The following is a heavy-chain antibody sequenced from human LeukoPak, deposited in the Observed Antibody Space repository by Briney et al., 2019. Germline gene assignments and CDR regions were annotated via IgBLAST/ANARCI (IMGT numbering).Heavy chain of an antibody. CDR3: ARGSGYYYDTSSVDY. V-gene: IGHV3-21*01. J-gene: IGHJ4*02. D-gene: IGHD3-22*01. Sequence: GGSLRLSCAASGFTFSIYSMNWVRQAPGKGLEWVSSISSSSTCIYYADSVKGRFTISRDNAKNSLFLQMNSLRAEDTAAYYCARGSGYYYDTSSVDYWGQGTLVTVSS. CDR2: ISSSSTCI. CDR1: GFTFSIYS.